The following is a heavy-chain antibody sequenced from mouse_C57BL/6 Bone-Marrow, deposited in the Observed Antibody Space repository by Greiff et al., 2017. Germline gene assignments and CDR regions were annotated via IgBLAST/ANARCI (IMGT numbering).Heavy chain of an antibody. CDR1: GYTFTSYW. J-gene: IGHJ4*01. CDR3: ASTAYYSNYDAVDY. Sequence: QVQLQQPGAELVMPGASVKLSCKASGYTFTSYWMHWVKQRPGQGLEWIGEIDPSDSYTNYNQKFKGKSTLTVDKSSSTSYMQLSSLKSEDTAVYYCASTAYYSNYDAVDYWGQGTSVTVTS. V-gene: IGHV1-69*01. CDR2: IDPSDSYT. D-gene: IGHD2-5*01.